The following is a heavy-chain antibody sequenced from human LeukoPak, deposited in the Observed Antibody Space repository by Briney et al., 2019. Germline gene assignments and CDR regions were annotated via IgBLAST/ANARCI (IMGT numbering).Heavy chain of an antibody. V-gene: IGHV3-7*03. D-gene: IGHD5-24*01. CDR1: GFMFSSNW. J-gene: IGHJ4*02. Sequence: GRSLRLSCAASGFMFSSNWMSWVRLAPGKGLEWVANIKEDGTETYYVDSVKGRFTISRDNAKNSLYLQMNSLRVEDTAVYYCAKEGRSLQTYWGQGTLVTVSS. CDR3: AKEGRSLQTY. CDR2: IKEDGTET.